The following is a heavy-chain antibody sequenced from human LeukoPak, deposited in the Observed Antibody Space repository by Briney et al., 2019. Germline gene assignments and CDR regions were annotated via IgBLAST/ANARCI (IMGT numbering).Heavy chain of an antibody. Sequence: PRASVTVSCKTSGYTFTNYGISWVRQAPGLGLEWMGWISAYNGNTNYAQKVQGRVTMTTDTSTSTAYMELRSLRFDDTAVYYCARDQSVRLLQTSSTYFKHVFAIWGQGSMVTVSS. J-gene: IGHJ3*02. CDR2: ISAYNGNT. D-gene: IGHD6-13*01. CDR3: ARDQSVRLLQTSSTYFKHVFAI. V-gene: IGHV1-18*01. CDR1: GYTFTNYG.